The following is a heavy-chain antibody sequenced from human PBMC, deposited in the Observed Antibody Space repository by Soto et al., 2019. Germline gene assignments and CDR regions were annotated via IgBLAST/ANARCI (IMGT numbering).Heavy chain of an antibody. CDR1: GFTFSSYA. CDR3: AKMGRFDRHFDY. CDR2: ISGSGGST. J-gene: IGHJ4*02. V-gene: IGHV3-23*01. D-gene: IGHD3-16*01. Sequence: EVQLLESGGCLVQPGGSLRLSCAASGFTFSSYAMSWVRQAPGKGLEWVSAISGSGGSTYYADSVKGRFTISRDNSKNTLYLQMNSLRAEDTAVYYCAKMGRFDRHFDYWGQGTLVTVSS.